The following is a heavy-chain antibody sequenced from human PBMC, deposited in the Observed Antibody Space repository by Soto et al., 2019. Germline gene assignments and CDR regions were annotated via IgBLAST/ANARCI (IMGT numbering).Heavy chain of an antibody. V-gene: IGHV4-34*01. Sequence: PSETLSLTCAVYGGSFSGFYWTWMRQTPGKGLEWIGEINDSGTINYNPSLKNRVTISVDTSKNQFSLKLSSVTAADTAVYYCASAPEKLLIQPKFDYWGQGALVTVSS. CDR3: ASAPEKLLIQPKFDY. D-gene: IGHD5-18*01. CDR2: INDSGTI. CDR1: GGSFSGFY. J-gene: IGHJ4*02.